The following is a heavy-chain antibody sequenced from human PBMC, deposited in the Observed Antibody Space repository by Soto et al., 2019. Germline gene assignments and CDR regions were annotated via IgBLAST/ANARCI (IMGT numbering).Heavy chain of an antibody. J-gene: IGHJ3*02. V-gene: IGHV1-69*13. CDR1: GGTFSSYA. CDR2: IIPIFGTA. CDR3: ARDPCIAAAGTACAFDI. Sequence: SVKVSCKASGGTFSSYAISWVRQAPGQGLEWMGGIIPIFGTANYAQKFQGRVTITADESTSTAYMELSSLRSEDTAVYYCARDPCIAAAGTACAFDIWGQGTMVTVSS. D-gene: IGHD6-13*01.